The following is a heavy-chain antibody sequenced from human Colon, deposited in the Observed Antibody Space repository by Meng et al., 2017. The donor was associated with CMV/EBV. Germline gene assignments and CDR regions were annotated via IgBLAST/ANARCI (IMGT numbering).Heavy chain of an antibody. J-gene: IGHJ4*02. V-gene: IGHV3-21*01. CDR2: IRSGSRDI. Sequence: GESLKISCAASGFTFSPYGMNWVRQAPGKGLEWVATIRSGSRDISYADSVEGRFTISRDDAKNSLYLEMNSLRAEDTAVYYCARDSWYYDPLTSSSTPWFDYWGQGALVTVSS. CDR3: ARDSWYYDPLTSSSTPWFDY. CDR1: GFTFSPYG. D-gene: IGHD3-9*01.